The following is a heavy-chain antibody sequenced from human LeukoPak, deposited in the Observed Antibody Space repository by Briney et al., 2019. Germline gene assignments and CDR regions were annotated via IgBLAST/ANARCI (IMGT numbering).Heavy chain of an antibody. Sequence: GGSLRLSCAASGFTFSSYAMHWVRQAPGKGLEWVAVISYDGSNKYYADSVKGRFTNSRDNSKNTLYLQMNSLRAEDTAVYYCAKVRAHYYDSSGSYYFDYWGQGTLVTVSS. V-gene: IGHV3-30-3*01. CDR1: GFTFSSYA. D-gene: IGHD3-22*01. CDR2: ISYDGSNK. J-gene: IGHJ4*02. CDR3: AKVRAHYYDSSGSYYFDY.